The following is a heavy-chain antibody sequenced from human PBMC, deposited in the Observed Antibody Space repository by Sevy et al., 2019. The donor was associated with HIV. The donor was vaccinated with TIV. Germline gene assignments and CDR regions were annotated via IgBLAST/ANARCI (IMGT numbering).Heavy chain of an antibody. V-gene: IGHV1-18*01. CDR2: ISAYNGNT. CDR1: GYTFPNYG. D-gene: IGHD2-2*02. Sequence: ASVKVSCKTSGYTFPNYGINWVRQAPGQGLEWMGWISAYNGNTNYAQKFQGRVTMTKDTSTSTAYMELKSLRSDDTAVYYCARYCSSASCYTVDRKLDYWGQGTLVTVSS. J-gene: IGHJ4*02. CDR3: ARYCSSASCYTVDRKLDY.